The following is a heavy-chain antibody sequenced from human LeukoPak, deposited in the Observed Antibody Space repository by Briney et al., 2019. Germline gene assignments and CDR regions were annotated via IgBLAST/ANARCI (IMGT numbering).Heavy chain of an antibody. CDR2: IYHSGST. CDR1: GGSISSSNW. Sequence: SGTLSLTCAVSGGSISSSNWWSWVRQPPGKGLEWIGEIYHSGSTNYNPSLKSRVPISVDKSKNQFSLKLGSVTAADTAVYYCASTQSYGKGVGRGLGYWGQGTLVTVSS. D-gene: IGHD5-18*01. CDR3: ASTQSYGKGVGRGLGY. V-gene: IGHV4-4*02. J-gene: IGHJ4*02.